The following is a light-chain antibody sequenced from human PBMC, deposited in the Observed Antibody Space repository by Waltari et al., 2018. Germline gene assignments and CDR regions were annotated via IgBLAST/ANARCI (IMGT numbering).Light chain of an antibody. CDR2: DVS. CDR1: SSAIGGSNY. CDR3: SSYAGSNTFI. V-gene: IGLV2-11*01. J-gene: IGLJ1*01. Sequence: QAALTQPPSVSGSPGQSVTISCTGTSSAIGGSNYVSWYQQYPGKAPKVMIYDVSKRPSGVSDRFSGSKSGNTASLTISGLQAEDEADYYCSSYAGSNTFIFGAGTRLTVL.